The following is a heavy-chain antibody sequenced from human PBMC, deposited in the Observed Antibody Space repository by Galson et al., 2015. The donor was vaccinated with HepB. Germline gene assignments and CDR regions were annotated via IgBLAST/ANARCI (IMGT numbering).Heavy chain of an antibody. CDR2: ISGSGGST. CDR3: ANNSSSWFILDY. D-gene: IGHD6-13*01. V-gene: IGHV3-23*01. CDR1: GFTFSSYA. Sequence: SLRLSCAASGFTFSSYAMSWVRQAPGKGLEWVSAISGSGGSTYYADSVKGRFTISRDNSKNTLYLQMNSLRAEDTAVYYCANNSSSWFILDYWGQGTLVTVSS. J-gene: IGHJ4*02.